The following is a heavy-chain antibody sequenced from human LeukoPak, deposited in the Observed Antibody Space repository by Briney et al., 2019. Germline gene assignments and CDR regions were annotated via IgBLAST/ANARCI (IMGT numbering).Heavy chain of an antibody. Sequence: GASVKVSCKASGGTFSSYAISWVRQAPGQGLEWMGRIIPIFGTANYAQKFQGRVTITTDESTSTAYMELSSLRSEDTAVYYCASGSYYDFWSGYCRYYYYYMDVWGKGTTVTVSS. CDR3: ASGSYYDFWSGYCRYYYYYMDV. CDR2: IIPIFGTA. V-gene: IGHV1-69*05. D-gene: IGHD3-3*01. CDR1: GGTFSSYA. J-gene: IGHJ6*03.